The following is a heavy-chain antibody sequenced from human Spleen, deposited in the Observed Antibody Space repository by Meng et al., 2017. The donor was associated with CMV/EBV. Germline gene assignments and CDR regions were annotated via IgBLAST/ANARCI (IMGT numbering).Heavy chain of an antibody. CDR3: ANHGGNSFDY. CDR2: IYSGGSST. Sequence: LSCAASGFTFSSYAMSWVRQAPGKGLEWVSVIYSGGSSTYYADSVKGRFTISRDNSKNTLYLQMNSLRAEDTAVYYCANHGGNSFDYWGQGTLVTVSS. D-gene: IGHD2-15*01. CDR1: GFTFSSYA. J-gene: IGHJ4*02. V-gene: IGHV3-23*03.